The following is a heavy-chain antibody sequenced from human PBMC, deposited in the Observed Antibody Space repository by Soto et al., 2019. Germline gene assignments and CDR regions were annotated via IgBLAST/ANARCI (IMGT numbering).Heavy chain of an antibody. CDR3: ASYGDYRIIDY. CDR1: GFTFSSYA. J-gene: IGHJ4*02. D-gene: IGHD4-17*01. CDR2: ISYDGSNK. V-gene: IGHV3-30-3*01. Sequence: PGGSLRLSCAASGFTFSSYAMHWVRQAPGKGLEWVAVISYDGSNKYYADSVKGRFTISRDNSKNTLYLQMNSLRAEDTAVYYCASYGDYRIIDYWGKGTLVTVAS.